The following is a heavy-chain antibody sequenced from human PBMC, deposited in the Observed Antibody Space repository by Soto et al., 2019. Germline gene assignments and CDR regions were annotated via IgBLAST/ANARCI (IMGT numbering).Heavy chain of an antibody. J-gene: IGHJ4*02. V-gene: IGHV4-59*01. D-gene: IGHD6-6*01. CDR2: IYYSGST. Sequence: PSETLSLTCTVSGGSISSYYWSWIRQPPGKGLEWIGYIYYSGSTNYNPSLKSRVTISVDTSKNQFSLKLSSVTAADTAVYYCARHGSSGYHFDYWGQGTLVTVSS. CDR1: GGSISSYY. CDR3: ARHGSSGYHFDY.